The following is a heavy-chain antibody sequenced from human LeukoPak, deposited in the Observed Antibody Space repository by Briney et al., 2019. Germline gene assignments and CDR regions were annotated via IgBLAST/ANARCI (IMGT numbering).Heavy chain of an antibody. CDR1: GGSISNYS. CDR3: ARNLRWYSSYHWQYYFDY. V-gene: IGHV4-4*07. D-gene: IGHD1-26*01. Sequence: SETLSLTCTVSGGSISNYSWSWIRQPAGKGLEWIGRVYTTGSTNYNPSLKSRVTMSVDTSKNQFSLKLNSVTAADTAVYYCARNLRWYSSYHWQYYFDYWGQGTLVTVSS. CDR2: VYTTGST. J-gene: IGHJ4*02.